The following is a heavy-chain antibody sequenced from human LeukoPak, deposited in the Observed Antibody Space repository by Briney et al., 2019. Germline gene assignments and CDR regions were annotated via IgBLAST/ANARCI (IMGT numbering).Heavy chain of an antibody. CDR3: ARSVTQCGMDV. CDR2: ISAYNGNT. D-gene: IGHD4-17*01. Sequence: ASVKVSCKPSGYTFTGYYMHWVRQAPGQGLEWMGWISAYNGNTNYAQKLQGRVTMTTDTSTSTAYMEVGSLRSDDTAVYYCARSVTQCGMDVWGQGTTVTVSS. V-gene: IGHV1-18*04. J-gene: IGHJ6*02. CDR1: GYTFTGYY.